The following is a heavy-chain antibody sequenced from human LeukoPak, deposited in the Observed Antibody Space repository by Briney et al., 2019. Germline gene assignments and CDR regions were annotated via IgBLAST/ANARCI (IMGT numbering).Heavy chain of an antibody. CDR2: INHSGST. J-gene: IGHJ5*02. V-gene: IGHV4-34*01. Sequence: PSETLSLTCAVYGGSFSGYYWSWIRQPPGKGLEWIGEINHSGSTNYNPSLKSRVTISVDTSKNQFSLKLSSVTAADTAVYYCARGPRNYDFWSGYYKVHNWFDPWGQGTLVTVSS. D-gene: IGHD3-3*01. CDR1: GGSFSGYY. CDR3: ARGPRNYDFWSGYYKVHNWFDP.